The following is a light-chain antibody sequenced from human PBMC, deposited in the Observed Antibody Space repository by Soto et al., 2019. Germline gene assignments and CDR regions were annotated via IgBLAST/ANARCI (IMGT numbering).Light chain of an antibody. CDR1: QSVSSTF. J-gene: IGKJ1*01. CDR3: QQYGDSSWT. CDR2: GVS. V-gene: IGKV3-20*01. Sequence: ELVLTQSPVALSLSSGERATLSCRASQSVSSTFLTWYQQKPGQAPRLLIYGVSSRATGIPARFSGSGSGTDFTLTISRVEPEDFAVYFCQQYGDSSWTFGQGSRVEIK.